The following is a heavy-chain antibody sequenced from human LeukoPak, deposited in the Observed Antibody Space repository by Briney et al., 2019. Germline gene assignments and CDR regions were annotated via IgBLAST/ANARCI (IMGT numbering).Heavy chain of an antibody. CDR2: ISGSGGST. CDR1: GFNFSSYA. CDR3: AKNVGGSYPPFDY. V-gene: IGHV3-23*01. D-gene: IGHD1-26*01. J-gene: IGHJ4*02. Sequence: GGSLRLSCAAPGFNFSSYAMSWVRQAPGKGLEWVSAISGSGGSTYYADSVKGRFTISRDNSKSTLYLQMNSLRAEDTAVYYCAKNVGGSYPPFDYWGQGTLVTVSS.